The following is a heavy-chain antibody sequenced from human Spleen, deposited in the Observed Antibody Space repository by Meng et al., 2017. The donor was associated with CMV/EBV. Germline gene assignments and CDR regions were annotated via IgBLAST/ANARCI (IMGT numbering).Heavy chain of an antibody. D-gene: IGHD1-26*01. J-gene: IGHJ6*02. V-gene: IGHV1-8*02. Sequence: ASVKVSCKASRYTFTTHAVHWVRQATGQGLEWMGWMLPDSGDTGYAQKFQGRVTMTSNTSINTAYMELSSLTSEDTAVYYCASPSPLVDYGLDVWGQGTTVTVSS. CDR2: MLPDSGDT. CDR1: RYTFTTHA. CDR3: ASPSPLVDYGLDV.